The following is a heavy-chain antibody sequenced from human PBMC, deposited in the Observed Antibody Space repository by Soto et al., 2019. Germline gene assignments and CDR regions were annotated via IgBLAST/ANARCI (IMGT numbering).Heavy chain of an antibody. CDR1: GGSFSGYY. CDR2: INHSGST. J-gene: IGHJ5*02. V-gene: IGHV4-34*01. CDR3: SRKRITIFGVTKRRCNWFDP. Sequence: SETLSLTCAVYGGSFSGYYWSWIRQPPGKGLEWIGEINHSGSTNYNPSLKSRVTISVDTSKNQFSLKLSSVTAADTAVYYCSRKRITIFGVTKRRCNWFDPWGQGTLVTVS. D-gene: IGHD3-3*01.